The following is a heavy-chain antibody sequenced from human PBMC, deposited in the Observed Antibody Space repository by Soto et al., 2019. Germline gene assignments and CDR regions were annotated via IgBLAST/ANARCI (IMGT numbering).Heavy chain of an antibody. Sequence: SETVSLTCTVSGGSISSGDHYWSWIRQSPGKGLEWIGYIYHSGNTYYNPSLKSRVSISVDTSKNQFSLHLSSVTAADTAVYFCARDQYYYESSGYGSSYGLDVWGQGTTVTVSS. CDR3: ARDQYYYESSGYGSSYGLDV. CDR1: GGSISSGDHY. CDR2: IYHSGNT. D-gene: IGHD3-22*01. V-gene: IGHV4-30-4*01. J-gene: IGHJ6*02.